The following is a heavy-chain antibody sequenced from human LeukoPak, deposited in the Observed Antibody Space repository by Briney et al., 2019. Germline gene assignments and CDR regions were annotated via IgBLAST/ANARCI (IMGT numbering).Heavy chain of an antibody. Sequence: GGSLRLSCAASEFTVSSNYMSWVRQAPGKGLEWVSGITWSGAATAYADSVKGRFTISRDNAKNSLFLEMNSLTAEDTALYYCARGFRDGPLYGMDVWGQGTTVTVSS. V-gene: IGHV3-20*04. CDR3: ARGFRDGPLYGMDV. J-gene: IGHJ6*02. CDR2: ITWSGAAT. D-gene: IGHD2-21*01. CDR1: EFTVSSNY.